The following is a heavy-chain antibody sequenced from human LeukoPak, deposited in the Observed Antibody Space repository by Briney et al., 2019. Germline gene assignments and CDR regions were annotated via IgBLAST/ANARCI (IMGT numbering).Heavy chain of an antibody. V-gene: IGHV1-24*01. D-gene: IGHD3-22*01. Sequence: ASVKVSCKVSGYTLTELSMHWVRQAPGKGLEWMGGFDPEDGETIYAQKFQGRVTMTEDTSTDTAYMELSSLRSEDTAVYYCAREGRHDSSGYYYEGDPTDDYWGQGTLVTVSS. CDR2: FDPEDGET. J-gene: IGHJ4*02. CDR3: AREGRHDSSGYYYEGDPTDDY. CDR1: GYTLTELS.